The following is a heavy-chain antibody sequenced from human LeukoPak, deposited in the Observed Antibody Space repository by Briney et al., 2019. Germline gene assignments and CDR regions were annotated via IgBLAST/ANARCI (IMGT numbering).Heavy chain of an antibody. CDR2: ISYDGSNK. J-gene: IGHJ6*03. D-gene: IGHD5-12*01. V-gene: IGHV3-30*03. CDR1: GFTFSSYG. Sequence: PGGSLRLSCAASGFTFSSYGMHWVRQAPGKGLEWVAVISYDGSNKYYADSVKGRFTISRDNSKNTLYLQMNSLRAEDTAVYYCARDSGYDGYYYYYYMDVWGKGTTVTVSS. CDR3: ARDSGYDGYYYYYYMDV.